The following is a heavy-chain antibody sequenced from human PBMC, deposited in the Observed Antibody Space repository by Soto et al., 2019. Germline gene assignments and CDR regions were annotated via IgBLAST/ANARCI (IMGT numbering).Heavy chain of an antibody. V-gene: IGHV3-21*01. J-gene: IGHJ4*01. Sequence: PGGSLRLSCATSAFMFSTYFMNWVRQAPGKGLEWVSPINGRSNYKYYANSVRGRFTISRDNAKNSLFLQMSSLTAEDTAVYYCAREDGIAGETSAFDYWGHGTLVTVSS. CDR1: AFMFSTYF. CDR3: AREDGIAGETSAFDY. CDR2: INGRSNYK. D-gene: IGHD1-26*01.